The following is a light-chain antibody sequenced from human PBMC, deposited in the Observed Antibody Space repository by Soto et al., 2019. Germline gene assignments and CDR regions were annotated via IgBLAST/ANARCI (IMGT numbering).Light chain of an antibody. Sequence: EIVLTQSPGTLSLSPGERATPSCRASRSVNSDYLGWFQQKPGQAPRLLIYGASIRATGLPDRFSGSGSGTDFTLTISRLEPEDFAVYYCHHYGGSPITFGQGTRLEIK. J-gene: IGKJ5*01. CDR1: RSVNSDY. V-gene: IGKV3-20*01. CDR3: HHYGGSPIT. CDR2: GAS.